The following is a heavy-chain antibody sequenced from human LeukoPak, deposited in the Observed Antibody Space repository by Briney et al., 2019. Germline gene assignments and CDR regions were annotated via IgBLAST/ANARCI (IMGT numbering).Heavy chain of an antibody. Sequence: GGSLRLSCAASGFTFSDYYMSWIRQAPGKGLEWVSYISSSGSTIYYADSVKGRFTISRDNAKNSLYLQMNSLRAEDTAVYYCARDSYYDSSGSYYYGMDVWGQGTTVTVSS. CDR1: GFTFSDYY. V-gene: IGHV3-11*01. D-gene: IGHD3-22*01. CDR3: ARDSYYDSSGSYYYGMDV. J-gene: IGHJ6*02. CDR2: ISSSGSTI.